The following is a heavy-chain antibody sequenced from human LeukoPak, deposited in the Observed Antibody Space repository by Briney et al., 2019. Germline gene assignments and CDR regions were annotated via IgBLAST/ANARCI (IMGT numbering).Heavy chain of an antibody. CDR2: ISSSGGST. CDR1: GFTFTSYG. Sequence: GGSLRLSCAATGFTFTSYGMSWVRQAPGKGLEWVSGISSSGGSTFYADSVKGRFTISKDISKNTLYLQMNSLRAEDTAVYYRVRVEASRELLLYFDYWGQGTLVTVSS. V-gene: IGHV3-23*01. CDR3: VRVEASRELLLYFDY. D-gene: IGHD1-26*01. J-gene: IGHJ4*02.